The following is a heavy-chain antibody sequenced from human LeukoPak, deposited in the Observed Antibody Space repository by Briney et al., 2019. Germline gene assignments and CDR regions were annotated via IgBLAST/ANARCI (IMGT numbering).Heavy chain of an antibody. CDR3: ERHLTLGMATTKSVYYFDY. Sequence: GESLKISCKGSGSRFTSYWIGWVRPLPGKGLEWLGIIYPGDAATRYSPSFQGQVTISADKSISTAYLQWSSLKASHTAMYYCERHLTLGMATTKSVYYFDYWGQGTLVTVSS. V-gene: IGHV5-51*01. CDR1: GSRFTSYW. D-gene: IGHD5-24*01. J-gene: IGHJ4*02. CDR2: IYPGDAAT.